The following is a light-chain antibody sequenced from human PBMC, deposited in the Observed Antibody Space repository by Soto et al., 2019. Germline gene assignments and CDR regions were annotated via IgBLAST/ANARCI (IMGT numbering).Light chain of an antibody. V-gene: IGKV3-15*01. CDR3: QQYNNWPPWT. CDR2: GAS. J-gene: IGKJ1*01. CDR1: QSVSSN. Sequence: EIVMTQSPATLSLSPGERATLSCRASQSVSSNLAGYQQKPGQAPRLLIYGASTRATGIPARFSGSGSGTEFTLTISSLQYEDFAVYYCQQYNNWPPWTFGQGTKVEIK.